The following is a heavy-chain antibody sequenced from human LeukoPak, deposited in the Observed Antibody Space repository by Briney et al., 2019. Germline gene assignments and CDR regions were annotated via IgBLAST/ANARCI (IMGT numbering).Heavy chain of an antibody. CDR1: GGTFSSYA. J-gene: IGHJ6*03. V-gene: IGHV1-69*05. D-gene: IGHD1-7*01. Sequence: SVKVSCKASGGTFSSYAISWVRQAPRQGLEWMGGIIPIFGTANYAQKFQGRVSITTDESTSTAYMELSSLRSEDTAVYYCARERYNWNSNYYYMDVWGKGTTVTVSS. CDR3: ARERYNWNSNYYYMDV. CDR2: IIPIFGTA.